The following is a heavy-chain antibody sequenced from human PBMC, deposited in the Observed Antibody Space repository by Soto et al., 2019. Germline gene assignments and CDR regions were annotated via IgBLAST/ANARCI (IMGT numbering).Heavy chain of an antibody. V-gene: IGHV4-30-2*01. Sequence: QLQLQESGSGLVKPSETLSLTCAVSGGSISSGGYYWSWIRQPPGKGLEWIGYIDHSGSTYYNPSHKSRVTISVDRSKNQFSLKLSSVTAADTAVYYCATGQQLVRNYWGQGTLVTVSS. CDR3: ATGQQLVRNY. J-gene: IGHJ4*02. CDR2: IDHSGST. CDR1: GGSISSGGYY. D-gene: IGHD6-13*01.